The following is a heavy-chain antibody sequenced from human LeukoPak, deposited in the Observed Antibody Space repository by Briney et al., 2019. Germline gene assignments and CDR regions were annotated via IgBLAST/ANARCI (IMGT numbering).Heavy chain of an antibody. D-gene: IGHD1-1*01. J-gene: IGHJ4*02. CDR1: GFTFSSYA. V-gene: IGHV3-23*01. Sequence: GGSLRLSCVASGFTFSSYAMSWVRQAPGKGLEWVSAISGSGGSTYYADSVKGRFTISRDNSKNTLYLQMNSLRAEDTAVYYCAKDLTTRREGPYYFDYWGQGTLVTVSS. CDR3: AKDLTTRREGPYYFDY. CDR2: ISGSGGST.